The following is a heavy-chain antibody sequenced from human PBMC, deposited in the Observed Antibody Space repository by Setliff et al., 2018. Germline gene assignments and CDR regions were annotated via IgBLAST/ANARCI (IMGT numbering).Heavy chain of an antibody. V-gene: IGHV1-3*01. CDR1: GYTFTSYA. J-gene: IGHJ4*02. D-gene: IGHD3-9*01. Sequence: ASVKVSCKGSGYTFTSYAMHWVRQAPGQRLEWMGWLSAGNGNTKYSQKFQGRITISADMSLDIAHMELGSLTSEDTAVYYCTTGLRHGVPYFDLRGQGTLVTVSS. CDR2: LSAGNGNT. CDR3: TTGLRHGVPYFDL.